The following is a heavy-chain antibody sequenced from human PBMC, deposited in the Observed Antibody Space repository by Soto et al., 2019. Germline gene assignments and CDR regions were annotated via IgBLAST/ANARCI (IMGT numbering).Heavy chain of an antibody. Sequence: EVQLVESGGGLVQPGRSLRLSCAACGFTFDDYAMHWVRQAPGKGLEWVSGISWNSGSIGYADSVKGRFTISRDNAKNSLYLQMNSLRAEDTALYYCAKGPHDYGDYGEFDYWGQGTLVTVSS. V-gene: IGHV3-9*01. CDR3: AKGPHDYGDYGEFDY. J-gene: IGHJ4*02. D-gene: IGHD4-17*01. CDR2: ISWNSGSI. CDR1: GFTFDDYA.